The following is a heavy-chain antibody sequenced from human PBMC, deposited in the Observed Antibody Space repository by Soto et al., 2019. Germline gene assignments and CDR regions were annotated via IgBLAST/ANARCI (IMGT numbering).Heavy chain of an antibody. Sequence: SETLSLTCTVSGSSISGFYWSWIRKSAGKGLEWIGRIYATGTTDYNPSLKSRVMMSVDTSKKQFSLKLRPVTAADTAVYYCVRDGTKTLRDWFDPWGQGISVTVSS. CDR1: GSSISGFY. V-gene: IGHV4-4*07. CDR2: IYATGTT. J-gene: IGHJ5*02. D-gene: IGHD1-1*01. CDR3: VRDGTKTLRDWFDP.